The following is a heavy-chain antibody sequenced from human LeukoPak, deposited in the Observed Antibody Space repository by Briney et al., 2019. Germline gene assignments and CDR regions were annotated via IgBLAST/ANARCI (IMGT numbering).Heavy chain of an antibody. CDR2: FYYSGGT. CDR1: DGSISSSSYY. J-gene: IGHJ4*02. Sequence: SETLSLTCIVSDGSISSSSYYWGWIRQPPGKGLEWLGSFYYSGGTYYNPSPKSRVTISVDTSKNQFSLKLSSVTAADTAVYYCARIITMVVSLPSHFDYWGQGTLVAVSS. CDR3: ARIITMVVSLPSHFDY. D-gene: IGHD3-22*01. V-gene: IGHV4-39*01.